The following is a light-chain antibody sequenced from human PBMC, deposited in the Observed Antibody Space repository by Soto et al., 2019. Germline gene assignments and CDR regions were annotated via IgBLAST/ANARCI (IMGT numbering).Light chain of an antibody. CDR2: DVV. V-gene: IGLV2-14*03. Sequence: QRALTQPASGSGSHVRWITISCTETSSDVGGFNSVSWYQLRPGTAPKLILYDVVDRPSGVSYRFSGSKSGNTASLTISGLQAADEADYFCSSYTSTMTNVFGSGTKVTVL. CDR3: SSYTSTMTNV. J-gene: IGLJ1*01. CDR1: SSDVGGFNS.